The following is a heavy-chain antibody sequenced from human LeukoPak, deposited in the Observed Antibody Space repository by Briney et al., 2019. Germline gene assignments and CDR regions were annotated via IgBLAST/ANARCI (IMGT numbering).Heavy chain of an antibody. CDR1: SGSFSGFY. V-gene: IGHV4-34*01. CDR2: ITPSGST. CDR3: ARGRVTGGLAY. J-gene: IGHJ4*02. Sequence: SETLSLTCGVDSGSFSGFYWAWIRLPPGKGLEWIGEITPSGSTNYKPSLKSRLSISVDRSKNHFSLRLSSVTAADTAVYYCARGRVTGGLAYWGQGTLVTVSS. D-gene: IGHD1-20*01.